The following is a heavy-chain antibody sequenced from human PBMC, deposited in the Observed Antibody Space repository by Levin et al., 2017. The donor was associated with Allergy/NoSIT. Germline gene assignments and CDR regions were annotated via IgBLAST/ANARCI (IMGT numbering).Heavy chain of an antibody. D-gene: IGHD2-2*01. CDR2: IRSEDHGGTT. CDR1: GFTFGDYA. J-gene: IGHJ4*02. CDR3: ARGAYQFDY. V-gene: IGHV3-49*03. Sequence: GGSLRLSCTTSGFTFGDYAMSWFRQAPGTGLEWVGFIRSEDHGGTTKYAASVSGRLFISRDDSASIAYLQMNSLQTEDTAVYYCARGAYQFDYWGQGTLVTVSS.